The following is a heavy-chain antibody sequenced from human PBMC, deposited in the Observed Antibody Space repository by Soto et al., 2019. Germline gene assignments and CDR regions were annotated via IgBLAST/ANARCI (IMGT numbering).Heavy chain of an antibody. CDR2: IYYSGIT. CDR3: ARHGSN. V-gene: IGHV4-39*01. Sequence: SETLSLTCTVSGVSISNSSYYWGWIRRPPGKGLEWIGTIYYSGITYYNPSLKSRVTVSVDTSKNQFSLKLTSVTAADTAVYYCARHGSNWGQGTLVTVSS. J-gene: IGHJ4*02. CDR1: GVSISNSSYY.